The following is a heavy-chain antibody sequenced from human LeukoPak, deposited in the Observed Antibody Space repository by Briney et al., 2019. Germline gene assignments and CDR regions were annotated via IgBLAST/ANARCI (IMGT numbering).Heavy chain of an antibody. CDR3: ARGSGTHYYHYSMDV. CDR1: GFTFDSYA. J-gene: IGHJ6*02. V-gene: IGHV3-64*01. Sequence: GGSLRLSCAASGFTFDSYALHRVRQAPGKGLEYVSGISSTGGSTTFANSAKDRFTISRDDSKNTLYLQMVSLRVEDMAVYYCARGSGTHYYHYSMDVWGQGTTVIVSS. D-gene: IGHD3-10*01. CDR2: ISSTGGST.